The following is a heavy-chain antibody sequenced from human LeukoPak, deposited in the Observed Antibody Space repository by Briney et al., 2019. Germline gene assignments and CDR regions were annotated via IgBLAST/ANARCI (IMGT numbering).Heavy chain of an antibody. D-gene: IGHD2-2*02. J-gene: IGHJ4*02. CDR1: GGSISSYY. Sequence: SATLSLTCTVSGGSISSYYWSWIRQPPGKGLEWIGYIYYSGSTNYNPSLKSRVTISVDTSKNQFSLKLSSVTAADTAVYYCASTPHRDCSSTSCYTDYWGQGTLVTVSS. V-gene: IGHV4-59*01. CDR2: IYYSGST. CDR3: ASTPHRDCSSTSCYTDY.